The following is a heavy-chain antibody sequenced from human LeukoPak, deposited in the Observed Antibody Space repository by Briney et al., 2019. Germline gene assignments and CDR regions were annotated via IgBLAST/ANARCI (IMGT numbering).Heavy chain of an antibody. V-gene: IGHV3-23*01. J-gene: IGHJ4*02. Sequence: GGSLRLSCTASGFTFSSYAMNWVRQAAGKGLEWVSGIGAGGTFTYYADSVKGRFTIFRDNSKNTLYLQMNSLRAEDTTVYYCARSQGIAVAGIDYWGQGTLVTVSS. CDR1: GFTFSSYA. CDR3: ARSQGIAVAGIDY. CDR2: IGAGGTFT. D-gene: IGHD6-19*01.